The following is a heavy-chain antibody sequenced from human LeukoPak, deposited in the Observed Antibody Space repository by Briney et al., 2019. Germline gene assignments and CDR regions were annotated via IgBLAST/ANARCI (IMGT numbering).Heavy chain of an antibody. CDR2: ISGSGGST. V-gene: IGHV3-23*01. Sequence: PGGSLRLSCAASGFTFSSYSMNWVRRAPGKGLEWVSAISGSGGSTYYADSVKGRFTISRDNSKNTLYLQMNSLRAEDTAVYYCAKKNRDIVVVPAATYDYWGQGTLVTVSS. J-gene: IGHJ4*02. D-gene: IGHD2-2*01. CDR1: GFTFSSYS. CDR3: AKKNRDIVVVPAATYDY.